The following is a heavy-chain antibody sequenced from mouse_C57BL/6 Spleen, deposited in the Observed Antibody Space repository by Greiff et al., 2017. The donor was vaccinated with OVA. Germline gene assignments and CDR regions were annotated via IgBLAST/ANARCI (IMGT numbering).Heavy chain of an antibody. V-gene: IGHV1-5*01. CDR2: IYPGNSDT. J-gene: IGHJ1*03. CDR1: GYTFTSYW. CDR3: TRNPSDYGTRYFDV. Sequence: EVQLQQSGTVLARPGASVKMSCKTSGYTFTSYWMHWVKQRPGQGLEWIGAIYPGNSDTSYNQKFKGKAKLTAVTSASTAYMELSSLTNEDSAVYYCTRNPSDYGTRYFDVWGTGTTVTVSS. D-gene: IGHD2-1*01.